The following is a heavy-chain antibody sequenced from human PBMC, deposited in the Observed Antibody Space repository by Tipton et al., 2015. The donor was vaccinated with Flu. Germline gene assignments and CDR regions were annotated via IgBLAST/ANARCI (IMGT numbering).Heavy chain of an antibody. CDR1: GGSISSYY. CDR2: IYYSGST. J-gene: IGHJ4*02. CDR3: AANIAAAGLDY. Sequence: TLSLTCTVSGGSISSYYWRWIRQPPGKGLEWIGYIYYSGSTNYTPSLKSRVTISVDTSKNQFSLKLTSVTAADTAVYYCAANIAAAGLDYWGQGTLVTVSS. V-gene: IGHV4-59*01. D-gene: IGHD6-13*01.